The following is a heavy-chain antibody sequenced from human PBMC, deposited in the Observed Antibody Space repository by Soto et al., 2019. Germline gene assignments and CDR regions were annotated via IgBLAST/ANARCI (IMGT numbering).Heavy chain of an antibody. CDR1: GGSFSGYY. D-gene: IGHD3-22*01. CDR2: INHSGST. CDR3: ARGKLLRTTTYYYDSSGYLRYYFDY. J-gene: IGHJ4*02. Sequence: SETLSLTCAVYGGSFSGYYWSWIRQPPGKGLEWIGEINHSGSTNYDPSLKSRVTISVDTSKNQFSLKLSSVTAADTAVYYCARGKLLRTTTYYYDSSGYLRYYFDYWGQGTLVTSPQ. V-gene: IGHV4-34*01.